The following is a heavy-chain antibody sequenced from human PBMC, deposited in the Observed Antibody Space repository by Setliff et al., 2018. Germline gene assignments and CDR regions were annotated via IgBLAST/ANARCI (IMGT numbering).Heavy chain of an antibody. CDR3: ARSTVAAGSAVDI. V-gene: IGHV5-51*01. J-gene: IGHJ3*02. CDR1: GYSFISYW. CDR2: IYPGDSNT. Sequence: PGESLKISCKGFGYSFISYWIGWVRQMRGKDLEWMGIIYPGDSNTRYSPSFQGQVTISADKSISTAYLQWSSLKASDTAIYYCARSTVAAGSAVDIWGQGTMVTVSS. D-gene: IGHD6-19*01.